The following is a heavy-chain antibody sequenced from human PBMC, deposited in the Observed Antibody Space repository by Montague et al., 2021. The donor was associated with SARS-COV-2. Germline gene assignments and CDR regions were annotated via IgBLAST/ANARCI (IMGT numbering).Heavy chain of an antibody. V-gene: IGHV4-39*07. CDR1: GGSISSSSYY. Sequence: SETLSLTCTVSGGSISSSSYYWGWIRQPPGKGLEWIGCIHYSGSTYYNLSLKSRVTISVDKSKNQFSLKLISVTAADTAVYYCARDLAGYYGSGRYGGMDVWGQGTTVTVSS. D-gene: IGHD3-10*01. CDR3: ARDLAGYYGSGRYGGMDV. J-gene: IGHJ6*02. CDR2: IHYSGST.